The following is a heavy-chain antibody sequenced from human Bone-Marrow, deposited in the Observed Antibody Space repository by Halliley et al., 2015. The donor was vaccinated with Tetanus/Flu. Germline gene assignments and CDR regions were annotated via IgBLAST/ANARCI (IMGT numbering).Heavy chain of an antibody. D-gene: IGHD2-15*01. V-gene: IGHV5-51*03. J-gene: IGHJ4*02. CDR3: AGLAYCSDSNCYPRERYFDH. Sequence: QLVQSGAEVKKAGESLRISCKVSGYKFATYWIGWVRQMPGKGLEWMGVMYPSDSDARYSPSFEGQVTMSADKSISTAYLQWSGLEASDTAMYYCAGLAYCSDSNCYPRERYFDHWGQGTLVTVSS. CDR2: MYPSDSDA. CDR1: GYKFATYW.